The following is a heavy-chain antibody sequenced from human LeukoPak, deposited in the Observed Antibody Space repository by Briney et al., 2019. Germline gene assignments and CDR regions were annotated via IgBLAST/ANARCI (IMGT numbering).Heavy chain of an antibody. CDR2: VSEEGRNK. CDR3: AKTTGGWPRFFDH. D-gene: IGHD6-19*01. V-gene: IGHV3-30*18. CDR1: GYPFSGSD. J-gene: IGHJ4*02. Sequence: PGGSLRLPCAASGYPFSGSDIQWVRQAPGEGLEGVVFVSEEGRNKYYAESVKGRYGLSRDNTKSTTYLQMTGLRADDTAVYYCAKTTGGWPRFFDHWGQGTLVAVSS.